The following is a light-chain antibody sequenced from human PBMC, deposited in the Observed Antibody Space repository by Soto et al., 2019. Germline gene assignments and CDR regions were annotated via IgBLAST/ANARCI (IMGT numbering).Light chain of an antibody. V-gene: IGLV2-14*01. Sequence: QSALTQPASVSGSPGQSIAISCTGSSSDVGFYNYVSWYQQHPGEVPKLIIFEVSNQPSGVSNRFSGSKSGNTASLSISGLQAEDEAAYYCSSYTTSSTRVFGTGTKLTVL. CDR2: EVS. J-gene: IGLJ1*01. CDR3: SSYTTSSTRV. CDR1: SSDVGFYNY.